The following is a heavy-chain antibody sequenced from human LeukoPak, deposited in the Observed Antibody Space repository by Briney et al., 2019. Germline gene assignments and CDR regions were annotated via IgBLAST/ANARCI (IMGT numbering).Heavy chain of an antibody. D-gene: IGHD3-22*01. V-gene: IGHV3-48*01. CDR2: ITGSSSTM. Sequence: GGSLRLSCAASGFTFSNYNMNWVRQAPGKGLEWVSYITGSSSTMYYADSVKGRFTISRDNAKNSLYLQMNSLRAEDTAVYYCVRDQGYYYDSSGYYYSNYFDYWGQGTLVTVSS. J-gene: IGHJ4*02. CDR3: VRDQGYYYDSSGYYYSNYFDY. CDR1: GFTFSNYN.